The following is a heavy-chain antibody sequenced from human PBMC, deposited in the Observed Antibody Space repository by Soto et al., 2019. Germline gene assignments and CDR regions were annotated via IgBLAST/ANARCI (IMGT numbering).Heavy chain of an antibody. Sequence: PSETLSLTCAVSGASIGTSNWWSWVRQSPGKGLEWIGEIHDSGSTKYNPSLKSRVTISLDKSKNQFSLKLTSVTAADTAVYYCARDKITGLFDYWGQGALVTLSS. CDR2: IHDSGST. J-gene: IGHJ4*02. CDR1: GASIGTSNW. D-gene: IGHD2-8*02. V-gene: IGHV4-4*02. CDR3: ARDKITGLFDY.